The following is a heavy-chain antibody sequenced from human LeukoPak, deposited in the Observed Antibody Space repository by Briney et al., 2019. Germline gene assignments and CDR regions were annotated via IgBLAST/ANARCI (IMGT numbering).Heavy chain of an antibody. CDR3: ARIPGTTGLGYYFDY. V-gene: IGHV1-18*01. J-gene: IGHJ4*02. Sequence: ASVKVSCKASGYTFTSYGISWVRQAPGQGLEWMGWISAYNGNTNYAQKLQGRVTMTTDTSTSTAYMELRSLRSDDTTVYYCARIPGTTGLGYYFDYWGQGTLVTVSS. CDR2: ISAYNGNT. D-gene: IGHD1-1*01. CDR1: GYTFTSYG.